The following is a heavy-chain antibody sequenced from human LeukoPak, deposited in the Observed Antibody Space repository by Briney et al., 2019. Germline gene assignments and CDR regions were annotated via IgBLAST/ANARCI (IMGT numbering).Heavy chain of an antibody. J-gene: IGHJ4*02. CDR1: GGSFSGYY. CDR2: INHSGST. V-gene: IGHV4-34*01. CDR3: ARRGESGYPLYYFDY. Sequence: SETLSLTCAVYGGSFSGYYWSWIRQPPGKGLEWIGEINHSGSTNYNPSLKSRVTISVDTSKNQFSLQLSSVTAAGTAVYYCARRGESGYPLYYFDYWGQGTLVTVSS. D-gene: IGHD3-16*01.